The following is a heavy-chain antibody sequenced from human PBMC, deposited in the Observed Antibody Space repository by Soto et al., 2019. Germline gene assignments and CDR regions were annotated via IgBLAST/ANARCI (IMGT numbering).Heavy chain of an antibody. Sequence: QVQLVQSGAEVKKPGSSVKVSCKASGGTFSSYAISWVRQAPGQGLEWMGGITPIFGTANYAQRFQGRVTITADESTSTAYMELSSLRSEDTAVFFCAREYSGKDVRYGMDVWGQGTRVTVSS. CDR1: GGTFSSYA. V-gene: IGHV1-69*01. CDR3: AREYSGKDVRYGMDV. D-gene: IGHD1-26*01. J-gene: IGHJ6*02. CDR2: ITPIFGTA.